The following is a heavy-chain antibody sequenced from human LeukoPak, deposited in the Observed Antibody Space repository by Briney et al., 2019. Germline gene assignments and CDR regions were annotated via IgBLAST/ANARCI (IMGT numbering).Heavy chain of an antibody. Sequence: GASVKVSCKASGYTFTGYYMRWVRQAPGQGLEWMGWINPNSGVTNYAQKFQGRVTMTRDTSISTAYMELGRLRSDDTAVYYCARDAGASPYYFDYWGQGTLVTVSS. D-gene: IGHD1-26*01. J-gene: IGHJ4*02. CDR3: ARDAGASPYYFDY. CDR1: GYTFTGYY. CDR2: INPNSGVT. V-gene: IGHV1-2*02.